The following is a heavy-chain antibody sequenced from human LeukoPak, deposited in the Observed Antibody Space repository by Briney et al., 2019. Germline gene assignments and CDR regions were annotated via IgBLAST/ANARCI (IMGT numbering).Heavy chain of an antibody. V-gene: IGHV3-48*03. J-gene: IGHJ3*02. CDR1: GFTFSSYE. D-gene: IGHD3-22*01. CDR2: ISSSGSTI. CDR3: AREHYGSSGHYGLTSGHSAFDI. Sequence: GGSLRLSCAASGFTFSSYEMNWVRQAPGKGLEWVSYISSSGSTIYYADSVKGRFTISRDNAKNSLYLQMNSLRAEDTAVYYCAREHYGSSGHYGLTSGHSAFDIWGQGTMVTVSS.